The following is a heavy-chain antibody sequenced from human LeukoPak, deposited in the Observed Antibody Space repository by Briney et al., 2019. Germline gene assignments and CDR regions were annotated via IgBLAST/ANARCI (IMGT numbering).Heavy chain of an antibody. D-gene: IGHD5-24*01. CDR3: AKATGRWLPNYDRDV. Sequence: GGSLRLSCAASGFTFSSYAMSWVRQAPGKGLEWVSIITASGGSTFYADSVKGRFTISRDNSKNTLYLSVNSLRADDTAVNDCAKATGRWLPNYDRDVWGNGATVTVAS. J-gene: IGHJ6*04. CDR2: ITASGGST. V-gene: IGHV3-23*01. CDR1: GFTFSSYA.